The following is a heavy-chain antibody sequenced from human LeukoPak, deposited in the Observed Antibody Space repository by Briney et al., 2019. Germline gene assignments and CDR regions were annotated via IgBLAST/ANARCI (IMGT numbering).Heavy chain of an antibody. CDR3: VRDGSYYDSRGYYYLY. CDR1: GGTFSSYG. CDR2: ITPMFGTA. Sequence: ASVKVSCKASGGTFSSYGISWVRQAPGQGLEWMGGITPMFGTANYAQKFQGRATITADESTSTAYMELSSLRSEDTAVYYCVRDGSYYDSRGYYYLYWGQGTLVTVSS. J-gene: IGHJ4*02. V-gene: IGHV1-69*01. D-gene: IGHD3-22*01.